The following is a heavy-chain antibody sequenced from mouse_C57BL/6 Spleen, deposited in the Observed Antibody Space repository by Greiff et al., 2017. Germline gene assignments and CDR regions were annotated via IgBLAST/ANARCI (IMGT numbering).Heavy chain of an antibody. Sequence: VQLQQSGAELVRPGASVTLSCKASGYTFTDYEMHWVKQTPVHGLEWIGAIDPETGGTAYNQKFKGKAILTADKSSSTAYMELRSLTSEDSAVYYCIRGIAMDYWGQGTSVTVSS. J-gene: IGHJ4*01. CDR2: IDPETGGT. V-gene: IGHV1-15*01. CDR3: IRGIAMDY. D-gene: IGHD3-2*02. CDR1: GYTFTDYE.